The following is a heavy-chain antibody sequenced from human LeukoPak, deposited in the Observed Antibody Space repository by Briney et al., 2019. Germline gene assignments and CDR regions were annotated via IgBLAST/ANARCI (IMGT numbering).Heavy chain of an antibody. CDR3: AREGGHCSGGSCYSVLYYYYMDV. Sequence: SETLSLTCTVSGGSISPYYWSWIRQPPGKGLEWIGYIYYSGSTNYNPSLKSRVTISVDTSKNQFSLKLSSVTAADTAVYYCAREGGHCSGGSCYSVLYYYYMDVWGKGTTVTISS. V-gene: IGHV4-59*12. CDR1: GGSISPYY. D-gene: IGHD2-15*01. J-gene: IGHJ6*03. CDR2: IYYSGST.